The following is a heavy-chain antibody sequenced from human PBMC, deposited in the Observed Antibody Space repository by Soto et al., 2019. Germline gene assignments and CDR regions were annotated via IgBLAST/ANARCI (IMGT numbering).Heavy chain of an antibody. D-gene: IGHD1-26*01. V-gene: IGHV3-7*05. J-gene: IGHJ4*02. CDR3: AEGGSYHDY. CDR1: GLIFSSYW. CDR2: IKHDGSEK. Sequence: EVQLVESGGGLVQPGGSLRLSCAASGLIFSSYWMTWVRQAPGKGLEWLANIKHDGSEKYYVDSVKGRFTISRDNAKNSVYLQMNSLRAEDTAAYYCAEGGSYHDYWGQGTLVTVFS.